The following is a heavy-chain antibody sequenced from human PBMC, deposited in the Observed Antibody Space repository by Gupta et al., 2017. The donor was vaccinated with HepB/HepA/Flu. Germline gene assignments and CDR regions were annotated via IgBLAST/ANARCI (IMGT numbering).Heavy chain of an antibody. Sequence: QITLKASGPTLVKPTQTLTLTCSFSGFSLSTSGMGVGWLRQPPGKALEWLAVIYWDDDKRYSPSLKNRLTITKDTSKNQVVLTMTNMDPVDTATYYCTHSLGGGNSAAFDYWGQGTLVTVSS. CDR3: THSLGGGNSAAFDY. CDR1: GFSLSTSGMG. CDR2: IYWDDDK. D-gene: IGHD4-23*01. V-gene: IGHV2-5*02. J-gene: IGHJ4*02.